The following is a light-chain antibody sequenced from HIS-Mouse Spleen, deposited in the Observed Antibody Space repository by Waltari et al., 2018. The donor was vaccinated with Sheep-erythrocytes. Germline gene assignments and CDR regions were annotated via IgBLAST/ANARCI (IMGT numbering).Light chain of an antibody. Sequence: SYELTQPPSVSMSPGQTARITCSGDALPKQYAYWYKQKPGQAPVVVIYKNSERPSGTPERFSGSSSGQTVTLAISGVQAEDEADYYCQSADSSGTYVFGTGTKVTVL. CDR1: ALPKQY. CDR2: KNS. V-gene: IGLV3-25*03. J-gene: IGLJ1*01. CDR3: QSADSSGTYV.